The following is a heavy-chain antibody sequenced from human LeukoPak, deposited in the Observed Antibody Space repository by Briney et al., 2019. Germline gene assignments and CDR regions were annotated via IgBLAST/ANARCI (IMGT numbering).Heavy chain of an antibody. CDR3: ARAVLGVGSCYFDY. D-gene: IGHD2-15*01. V-gene: IGHV4-59*01. J-gene: IGHJ4*02. CDR1: GGSISSYY. Sequence: SETLSLTCTVSGGSISSYYWSWIRQPPGKGLEWIGYTYYSGSTNYNPSLKSRVTISVDTSKNQFSLKLSSVTAADTAVYYCARAVLGVGSCYFDYWGQGTLVTVSS. CDR2: TYYSGST.